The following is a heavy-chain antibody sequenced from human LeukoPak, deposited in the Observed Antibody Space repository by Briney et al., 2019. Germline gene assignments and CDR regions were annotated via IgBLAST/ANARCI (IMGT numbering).Heavy chain of an antibody. Sequence: SETLSLTCTVSGGSITMYYWSWIRQPPGKGLEWIGYVDHTGSTNFNPSLNGRVSISRDTTNNLFSLKLNSVTAADTAVYYCAKSNGYGLVDIWGQGTMVNVSS. CDR2: VDHTGST. V-gene: IGHV4-59*12. CDR3: AKSNGYGLVDI. D-gene: IGHD3-10*01. J-gene: IGHJ3*02. CDR1: GGSITMYY.